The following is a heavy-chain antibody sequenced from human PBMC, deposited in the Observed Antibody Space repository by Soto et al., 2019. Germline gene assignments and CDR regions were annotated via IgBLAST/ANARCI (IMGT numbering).Heavy chain of an antibody. CDR3: ARDPPRGYLGYYFDY. D-gene: IGHD6-13*01. CDR2: IIPILGIA. J-gene: IGHJ4*02. V-gene: IGHV1-69*08. CDR1: GGTFSSYT. Sequence: QVQLVQSGAEVKKPGSSVKISCKASGGTFSSYTISWVRQAPGQGLEWMGRIIPILGIANYAQKFRGRVTITADKSTSTAYMELSSLRSEDTAVYYCARDPPRGYLGYYFDYWGQGTLVTVSS.